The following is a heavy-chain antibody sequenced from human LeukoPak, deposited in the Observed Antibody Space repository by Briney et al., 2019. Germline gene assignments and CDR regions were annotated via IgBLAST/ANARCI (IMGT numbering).Heavy chain of an antibody. CDR2: INHSGST. J-gene: IGHJ4*02. Sequence: SETLSLTCAVYGGSFSGYYWSWIRQPPGKGLEWIGEINHSGSTNYNPSLKSRVTISVDTSKNQFSLKLSSVTAADTAVYYCARGGGGRYWGQGTLVTVSS. CDR3: ARGGGGRY. CDR1: GGSFSGYY. D-gene: IGHD1-26*01. V-gene: IGHV4-34*01.